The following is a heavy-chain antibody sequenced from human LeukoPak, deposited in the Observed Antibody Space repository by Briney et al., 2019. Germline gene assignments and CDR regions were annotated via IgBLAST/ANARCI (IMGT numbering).Heavy chain of an antibody. D-gene: IGHD3-9*01. J-gene: IGHJ4*02. Sequence: SETLSLTCSVSGGSISSGDYYWSWIRQPPGKGLEWIGYIYYSGSTQYNPSLKSRTIISIDTSKNQFSLNLGSVTAADTAVYYCARAYYDILTGYSYYFDYWGQGTLVTVSS. V-gene: IGHV4-30-4*01. CDR1: GGSISSGDYY. CDR2: IYYSGST. CDR3: ARAYYDILTGYSYYFDY.